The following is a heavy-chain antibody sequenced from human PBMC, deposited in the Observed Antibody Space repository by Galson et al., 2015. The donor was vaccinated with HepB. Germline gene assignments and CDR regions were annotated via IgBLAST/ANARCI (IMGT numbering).Heavy chain of an antibody. CDR1: GFTFSSYA. D-gene: IGHD3-3*01. J-gene: IGHJ4*02. CDR3: AKDWLNFGVVINAVDY. CDR2: ISGSGGST. Sequence: SLRLSCAASGFTFSSYAMSWVRQAPGKGLEWVSAISGSGGSTYYADSVKGRFTISRDNSKNTLYLQMNSLRAEDTAVYYCAKDWLNFGVVINAVDYWGQGTLVTVSS. V-gene: IGHV3-23*01.